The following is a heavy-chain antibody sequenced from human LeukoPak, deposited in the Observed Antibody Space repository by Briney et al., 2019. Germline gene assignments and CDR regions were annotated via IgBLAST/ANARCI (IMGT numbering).Heavy chain of an antibody. CDR1: GYIFTELS. J-gene: IGHJ4*02. V-gene: IGHV1-24*01. CDR3: ATDPSGTYRMGFDQ. Sequence: ASVKVSCKASGYIFTELSMHWVRQAPGEELEWLGGFDPEDGETIYAQKFQGRVTMTEDTSTDTTYMELSSLRSDDTAVYYCATDPSGTYRMGFDQWGQGTLVTVSS. CDR2: FDPEDGET. D-gene: IGHD1-26*01.